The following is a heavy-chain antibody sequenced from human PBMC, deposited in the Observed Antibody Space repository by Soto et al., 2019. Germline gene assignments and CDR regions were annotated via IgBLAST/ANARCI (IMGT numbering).Heavy chain of an antibody. J-gene: IGHJ4*02. CDR2: ISGSGGST. CDR3: AKSRSYYDILTGPTVGYYFDY. CDR1: GFTFSSYA. V-gene: IGHV3-23*01. D-gene: IGHD3-9*01. Sequence: EVQLLESGGGLVQPGGSLRLSCAASGFTFSSYAMSWVRQAPGKGLEWVSAISGSGGSTYYADSVKGRFTISRDNSKNTLYLQMNSLRAEDTAVYYCAKSRSYYDILTGPTVGYYFDYWGQGTLVTVSS.